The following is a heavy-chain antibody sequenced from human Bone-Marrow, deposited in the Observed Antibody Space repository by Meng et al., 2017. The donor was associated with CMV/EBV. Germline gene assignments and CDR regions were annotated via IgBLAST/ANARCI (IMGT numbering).Heavy chain of an antibody. J-gene: IGHJ4*02. CDR1: GYTFTSYY. D-gene: IGHD6-13*01. V-gene: IGHV1-46*01. CDR2: INPSGGST. CDR3: ARDPNPSIAAAGTFGY. Sequence: ASVKVSCKASGYTFTSYYMHWVRQAPGQGLEWMGIINPSGGSTSYAQKFQGRVTMTRDTSTSTVYMELSSLRSEDTAVYYCARDPNPSIAAAGTFGYWGQGTLVTVSS.